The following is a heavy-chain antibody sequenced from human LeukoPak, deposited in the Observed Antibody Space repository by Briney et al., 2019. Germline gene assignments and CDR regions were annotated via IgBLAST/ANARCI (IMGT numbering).Heavy chain of an antibody. CDR2: ITSSSNYM. D-gene: IGHD1-26*01. CDR3: AKLSGSYHSAAFDI. V-gene: IGHV3-21*04. CDR1: GFTFNTYS. Sequence: PGGSLRLSCAASGFTFNTYSMNWVRQAPGKGLEWVSSITSSSNYMYYADSVRGRFTISRDNAKNSLYLQMNSLRAEDTAVYYCAKLSGSYHSAAFDIWGQGTMVTVSS. J-gene: IGHJ3*02.